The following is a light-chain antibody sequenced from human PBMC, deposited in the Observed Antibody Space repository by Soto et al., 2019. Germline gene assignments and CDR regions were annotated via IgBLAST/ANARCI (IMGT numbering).Light chain of an antibody. CDR2: GAS. Sequence: EIVMTQSPATLSVSPGETATLSCRASQSITSELAWYQQKPGQPPRLLIYGASTRATGVPARFTGSGSGSDSTLTISGLQSKGFAVSYCQQGYNCPLSFGRGTRLEI. CDR1: QSITSE. CDR3: QQGYNCPLS. V-gene: IGKV3-15*01. J-gene: IGKJ2*01.